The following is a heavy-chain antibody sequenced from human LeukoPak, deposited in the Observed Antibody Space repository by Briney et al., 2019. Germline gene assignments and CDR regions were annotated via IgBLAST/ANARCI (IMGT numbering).Heavy chain of an antibody. Sequence: GGSLRLSCTASGFTVSSNYMSWVRQAPGKGLEWVSVIYSGGSTYYADSVKGRFAISTDNSKNTLYLQMNSLRVEDTAVYFCAARKVRGVWFYLDYWGQGTLVTVSS. V-gene: IGHV3-53*01. D-gene: IGHD3-10*01. CDR2: IYSGGST. CDR1: GFTVSSNY. J-gene: IGHJ4*02. CDR3: AARKVRGVWFYLDY.